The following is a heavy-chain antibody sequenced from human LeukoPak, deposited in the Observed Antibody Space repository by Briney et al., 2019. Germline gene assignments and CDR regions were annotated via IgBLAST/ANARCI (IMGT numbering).Heavy chain of an antibody. CDR3: AKGMGLSLNWFDP. D-gene: IGHD2/OR15-2a*01. Sequence: GGSLRLSRAASGFTFSSYAMSWVRPAPGKGLEWVSAISGSGGSTYYADSAKGRFSISRDTSKNTLYLQMNSLRADDTAVYYCAKGMGLSLNWFDPWGQGTLVTVSS. V-gene: IGHV3-23*01. CDR2: ISGSGGST. J-gene: IGHJ5*02. CDR1: GFTFSSYA.